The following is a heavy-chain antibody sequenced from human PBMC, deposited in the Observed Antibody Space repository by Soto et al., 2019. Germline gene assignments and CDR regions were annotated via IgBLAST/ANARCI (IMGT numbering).Heavy chain of an antibody. V-gene: IGHV1-69*13. CDR1: GGTFSSYA. Sequence: SVKVSCKASGGTFSSYAISWVRQAPGQGLEWMGGIIPIFGTANYAQKFQGRVTITADESTSTAYMELSSLRSEDTAVYYCAKDYYGSGSYSNPAPLDYYGMDVWG. CDR3: AKDYYGSGSYSNPAPLDYYGMDV. CDR2: IIPIFGTA. D-gene: IGHD3-10*01. J-gene: IGHJ6*02.